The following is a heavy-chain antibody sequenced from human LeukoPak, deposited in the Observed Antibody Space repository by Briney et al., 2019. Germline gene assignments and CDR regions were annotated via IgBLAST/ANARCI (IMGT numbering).Heavy chain of an antibody. D-gene: IGHD6-13*01. J-gene: IGHJ5*02. CDR2: IYHSGST. V-gene: IGHV4-38-2*02. CDR3: ARDSSYSSSWT. CDR1: GYSISSGYY. Sequence: SETLSLTRAVSGYSISSGYYWGWIRQPPGKGLEWIGSIYHSGSTYYNPSLKSRVTISVDTSKNQFSLKLSSVTAADTAVYYCARDSSYSSSWTWGQGTLVTVSS.